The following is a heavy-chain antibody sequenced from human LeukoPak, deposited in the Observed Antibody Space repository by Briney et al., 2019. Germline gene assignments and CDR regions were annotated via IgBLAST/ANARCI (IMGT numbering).Heavy chain of an antibody. CDR2: ISYDGSNK. CDR1: GFTFSSYA. J-gene: IGHJ4*02. CDR3: AKGSRWDPYYFDY. Sequence: GGSLRLSCAASGFTFSSYAMHWVRQAPGKGLEWVAVISYDGSNKYYADSVKGRFTISRDNSKNTLYLQMNSLRAEDTAVYYCAKGSRWDPYYFDYWGQGTLVTVSS. D-gene: IGHD1-26*01. V-gene: IGHV3-30-3*01.